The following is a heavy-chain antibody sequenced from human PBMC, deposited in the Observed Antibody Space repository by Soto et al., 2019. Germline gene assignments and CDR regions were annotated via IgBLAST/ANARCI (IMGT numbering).Heavy chain of an antibody. CDR3: AKEGSITNWYFDY. CDR2: ISYDGNVA. CDR1: GFTFSSYG. J-gene: IGHJ4*02. V-gene: IGHV3-30*18. Sequence: QVQLVESGGGMVQPGRSLRLSCAASGFTFSSYGMPWGRQAPGKGLEGVTVISYDGNVAYYADSVKGRFTISRDNSKSTLYLQMNSLRPEDTAMYFCAKEGSITNWYFDYWGQGTLVTVSS. D-gene: IGHD1-1*01.